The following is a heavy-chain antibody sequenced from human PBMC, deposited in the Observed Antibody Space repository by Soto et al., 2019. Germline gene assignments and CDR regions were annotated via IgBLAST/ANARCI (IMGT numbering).Heavy chain of an antibody. J-gene: IGHJ3*02. Sequence: QVQLVESGGGLVRTGESLRLSCAASEFTFSDYYMSWIRQAPGKGLEWVSYISSSGNTIYYADSVKGRFTISRDNAKNSLYLQMNSLIAEDTAVYYCARRYSGGRAFDICGQGTMVTVSS. V-gene: IGHV3-11*01. D-gene: IGHD5-12*01. CDR3: ARRYSGGRAFDI. CDR1: EFTFSDYY. CDR2: ISSSGNTI.